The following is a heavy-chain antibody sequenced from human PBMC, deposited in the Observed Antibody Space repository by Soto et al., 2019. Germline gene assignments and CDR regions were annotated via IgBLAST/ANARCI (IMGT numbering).Heavy chain of an antibody. D-gene: IGHD3-22*01. V-gene: IGHV3-23*01. CDR1: GFTFSLYG. Sequence: PGGSLRLSCAASGFTFSLYGMSWVRQAPGKGLEWVSSVSSSGGKTYYADSVKGRFTVSRDNSKDTLYLQMNTLRAEDTAVYYCAKWADYYDSSGYYRWGQGTLVTVSS. J-gene: IGHJ4*02. CDR3: AKWADYYDSSGYYR. CDR2: VSSSGGKT.